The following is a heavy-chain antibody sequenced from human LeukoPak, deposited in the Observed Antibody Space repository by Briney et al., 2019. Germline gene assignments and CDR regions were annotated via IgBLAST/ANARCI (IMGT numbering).Heavy chain of an antibody. Sequence: ASVTVSCKASGYTFTSYGISWVRQAPGQGLEWMGWISAYNGNTNYAQKLQGRVTMTTDTSTSTAYMELRSLRSDDTAVYYCARDSSDFWPEGWFDPWGQGTLVTVSS. D-gene: IGHD3/OR15-3a*01. V-gene: IGHV1-18*01. CDR3: ARDSSDFWPEGWFDP. CDR2: ISAYNGNT. J-gene: IGHJ5*02. CDR1: GYTFTSYG.